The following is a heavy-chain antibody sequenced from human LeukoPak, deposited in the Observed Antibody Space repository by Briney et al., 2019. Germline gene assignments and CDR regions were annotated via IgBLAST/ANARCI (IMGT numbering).Heavy chain of an antibody. CDR2: ISGSGGST. Sequence: GGSLRLSCAASGFTFSSYAMSWVRQAPGKGLEWVSAISGSGGSTYYADSVKGRFTISRDNSKNTLYLQMNSLRAEDTAVYYCVFDCSSTSCYPENWFDPWGQGILVTVSS. V-gene: IGHV3-23*01. D-gene: IGHD2-2*01. J-gene: IGHJ5*02. CDR1: GFTFSSYA. CDR3: VFDCSSTSCYPENWFDP.